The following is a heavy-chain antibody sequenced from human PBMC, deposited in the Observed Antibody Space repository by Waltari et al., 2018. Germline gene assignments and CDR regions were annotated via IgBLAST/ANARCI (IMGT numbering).Heavy chain of an antibody. CDR2: IYTSGST. CDR1: GGSISSGSYY. J-gene: IGHJ3*02. CDR3: ARDPPYYYDSSGYYYGDAFDI. Sequence: QVQLQESGPGLVKPSQTLSLTCTVSGGSISSGSYYWSWIRQPAGTGMEWIGRIYTSGSTNYNPSLKSRVTISVDTSKNQFSLKLSSVTAADTAVYYCARDPPYYYDSSGYYYGDAFDIWGQGTMVTVSS. D-gene: IGHD3-22*01. V-gene: IGHV4-61*02.